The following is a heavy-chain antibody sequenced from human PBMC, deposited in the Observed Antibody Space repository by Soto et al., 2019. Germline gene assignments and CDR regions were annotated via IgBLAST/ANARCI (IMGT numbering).Heavy chain of an antibody. CDR1: GYSFTSYG. Sequence: ASVKVSCKASGYSFTSYGFSWVRQAPGQGLEWMGWISTYNGNTYYAQKFQGRVTMTTDTSTSTAYMELRSLRSDDTAVYYCARGGMTLYYYYGMDVWGQGTTVTVSS. CDR3: ARGGMTLYYYYGMDV. D-gene: IGHD6-25*01. J-gene: IGHJ6*02. V-gene: IGHV1-18*01. CDR2: ISTYNGNT.